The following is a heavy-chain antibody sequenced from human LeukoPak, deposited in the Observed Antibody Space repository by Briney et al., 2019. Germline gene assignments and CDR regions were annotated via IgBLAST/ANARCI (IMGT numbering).Heavy chain of an antibody. CDR2: IYYSGST. D-gene: IGHD3-10*01. Sequence: SETLSLTCTVSGGSISSSNYYWGWIRQPPGKGLEWIGSIYYSGSTYYSPSLKSRVTISVDTSKNQFSLKLSSVTAADTAVYYCARLSPLLLWFGELFPSGYYFDYWGQGTLVTVSS. CDR1: GGSISSSNYY. J-gene: IGHJ4*02. CDR3: ARLSPLLLWFGELFPSGYYFDY. V-gene: IGHV4-39*01.